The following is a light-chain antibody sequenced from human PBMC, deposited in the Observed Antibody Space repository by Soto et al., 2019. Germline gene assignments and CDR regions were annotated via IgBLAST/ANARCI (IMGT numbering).Light chain of an antibody. CDR2: AAS. Sequence: DIQMTQSPSSLSASVGDRVTITCRASQSISSYLNWYQQKPGKAPKLLIYAASSLQSGVPSRFSGSGSGTDFTLTISSLQREDFATYYCQQSYSTPHFGQGTKLEIK. J-gene: IGKJ2*01. V-gene: IGKV1-39*01. CDR3: QQSYSTPH. CDR1: QSISSY.